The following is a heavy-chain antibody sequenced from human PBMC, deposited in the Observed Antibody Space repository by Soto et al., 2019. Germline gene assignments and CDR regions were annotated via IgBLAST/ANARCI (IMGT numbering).Heavy chain of an antibody. CDR3: AKDGGWLADRYYYGMDV. D-gene: IGHD6-19*01. J-gene: IGHJ6*02. V-gene: IGHV3-30*18. CDR1: GFTFSSYG. CDR2: ISYDGSNK. Sequence: QVQLVESGGGVVQPGRSLRLSCAASGFTFSSYGMHWVRQAPGKGLEWVAVISYDGSNKYYADSVKGRFTISRDNSKNKXYLQLNSLRDDDTAVYYCAKDGGWLADRYYYGMDVWGQGHTVTVS.